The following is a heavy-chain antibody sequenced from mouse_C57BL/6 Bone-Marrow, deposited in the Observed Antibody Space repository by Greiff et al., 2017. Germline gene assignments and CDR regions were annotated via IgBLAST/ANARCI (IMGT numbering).Heavy chain of an antibody. V-gene: IGHV10-1*01. Sequence: EVQRVESGGGLVQPKGSLKLSCAASGFSFNTYAMNWVRQAPGKGLEWVARIRSKSNNYATYYADSVKDRFTISRDDSESMLYLQMNNLKTEDTAMYYCVGYGSSSFAYWGQGTLVTVSA. CDR3: VGYGSSSFAY. CDR2: IRSKSNNYAT. D-gene: IGHD1-1*01. CDR1: GFSFNTYA. J-gene: IGHJ3*01.